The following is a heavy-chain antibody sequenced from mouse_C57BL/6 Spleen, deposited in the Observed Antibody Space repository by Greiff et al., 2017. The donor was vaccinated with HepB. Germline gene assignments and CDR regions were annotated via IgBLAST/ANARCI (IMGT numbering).Heavy chain of an antibody. V-gene: IGHV1-18*01. D-gene: IGHD3-2*02. CDR3: ARRGSSGYVTFDY. CDR1: GYTFTDYN. CDR2: INPNNGGT. Sequence: VQLKQSGPELVKPGASVKIPCKASGYTFTDYNMDWVKQSHGKSLEWIGDINPNNGGTIYNQKFKGKATLTVDKSSSTAYMERRSLTSEDTAVYYCARRGSSGYVTFDYWGQGTTLTVSS. J-gene: IGHJ2*01.